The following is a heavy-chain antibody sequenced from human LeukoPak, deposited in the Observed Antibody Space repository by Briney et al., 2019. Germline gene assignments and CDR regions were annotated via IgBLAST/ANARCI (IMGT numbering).Heavy chain of an antibody. D-gene: IGHD4-11*01. CDR2: ISYDASNK. Sequence: GGSLRLSCAASGFTFSSYGMHWVRQAPGKGLEWVAVISYDASNKYYADSVKGRFTISRDNSKNTLYLQMNSLRAEDTSVYYCAKEIYPSKGFRSANYYYYYMDVWGKGTTVTVSS. CDR1: GFTFSSYG. J-gene: IGHJ6*03. V-gene: IGHV3-30*18. CDR3: AKEIYPSKGFRSANYYYYYMDV.